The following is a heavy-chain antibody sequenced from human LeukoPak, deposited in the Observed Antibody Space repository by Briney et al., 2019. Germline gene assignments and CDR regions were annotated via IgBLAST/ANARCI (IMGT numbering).Heavy chain of an antibody. CDR2: ISGSGGST. V-gene: IGHV3-23*01. J-gene: IGHJ4*02. CDR3: AKEVLLSYGDYTYVDY. CDR1: GFTFSSYA. Sequence: PGGSLRLSCAASGFTFSSYAMSWVRQAPGKGLEWVSAISGSGGSTCYADSVKGRFTISRDNSKNTLNLQMNSLRAEDTAVYYCAKEVLLSYGDYTYVDYWGQGTLVTVSS. D-gene: IGHD4-17*01.